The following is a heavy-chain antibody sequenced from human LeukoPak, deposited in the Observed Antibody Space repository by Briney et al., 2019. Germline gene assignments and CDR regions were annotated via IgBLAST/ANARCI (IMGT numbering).Heavy chain of an antibody. J-gene: IGHJ6*03. Sequence: GGSLRLSCAASGFTFSSYSMNWVRQAPGKGLEWVANIKQDGSEKYYVDSVKGRFTISRDNAKNSLYLQMNSLRAEDTAVYYCAREGSDWNYYYYMDVWGKGTTVTI. V-gene: IGHV3-7*01. CDR1: GFTFSSYS. CDR3: AREGSDWNYYYYMDV. CDR2: IKQDGSEK. D-gene: IGHD6-19*01.